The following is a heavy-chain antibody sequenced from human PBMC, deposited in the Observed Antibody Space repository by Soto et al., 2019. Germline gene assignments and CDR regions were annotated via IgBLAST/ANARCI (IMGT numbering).Heavy chain of an antibody. CDR1: GFTFSSYV. CDR2: ISGSGGST. D-gene: IGHD6-13*01. CDR3: AKVGLYSSSWDDY. J-gene: IGHJ4*02. Sequence: EVQLLESGGGLVQPGGSLRLSCAASGFTFSSYVMSWVRQAPGKGLEWVSAISGSGGSTYYADSVKGRFTISRDNSKNTLYLQMNSLRAEDTAVYYCAKVGLYSSSWDDYWGQGTLVTVSS. V-gene: IGHV3-23*01.